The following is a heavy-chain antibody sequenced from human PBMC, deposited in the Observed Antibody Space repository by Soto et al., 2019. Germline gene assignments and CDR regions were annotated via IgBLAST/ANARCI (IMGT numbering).Heavy chain of an antibody. CDR3: ARKTYYYDSSGYYPSHWYFDL. D-gene: IGHD3-22*01. CDR1: GYTFTSYG. CDR2: ISAYNGNT. V-gene: IGHV1-18*01. J-gene: IGHJ2*01. Sequence: ASVKVSCKASGYTFTSYGISWVRQAPGQGLEWMGWISAYNGNTNYAQKLQGRVTMTTDTSTSTAYMELRSLRSDDTAVYYCARKTYYYDSSGYYPSHWYFDLWGRGTLVTVSS.